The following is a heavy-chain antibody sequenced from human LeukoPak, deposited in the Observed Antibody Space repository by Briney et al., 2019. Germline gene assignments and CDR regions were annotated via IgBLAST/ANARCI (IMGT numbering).Heavy chain of an antibody. CDR2: ISYDGSHK. D-gene: IGHD2-15*01. J-gene: IGHJ4*02. V-gene: IGHV3-30*18. CDR3: AKSKGLVVVGGTFDY. Sequence: GRSLRLSCAASVFTFSSYGMHWVRQAPGKGLEWVVVISYDGSHKYYAESVKGRFTISRDNSKNTLYLQMNSLRAEDTAVYYCAKSKGLVVVGGTFDYWGLGTLVTVSS. CDR1: VFTFSSYG.